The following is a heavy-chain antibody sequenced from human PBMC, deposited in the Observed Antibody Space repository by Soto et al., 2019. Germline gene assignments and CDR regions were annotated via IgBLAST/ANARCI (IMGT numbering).Heavy chain of an antibody. Sequence: SVKVSCKASGGTFSSYAISWVRQAPGQGLEWMGGIIPIFGTANYAQKFQGRVTITADKSTSTAYMELSSLRSEDTAVYYCARLGIAASYYYGMDVWGQGTTVTVSS. V-gene: IGHV1-69*06. CDR2: IIPIFGTA. J-gene: IGHJ6*02. D-gene: IGHD6-13*01. CDR3: ARLGIAASYYYGMDV. CDR1: GGTFSSYA.